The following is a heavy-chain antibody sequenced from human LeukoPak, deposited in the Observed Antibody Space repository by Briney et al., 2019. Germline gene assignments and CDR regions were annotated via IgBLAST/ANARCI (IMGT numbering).Heavy chain of an antibody. J-gene: IGHJ3*02. CDR2: INHSGST. CDR3: ATRRYDILTQKDAFDI. Sequence: SETLSLTCAVYGGSFSGYYWSWIRQPPGKGLEWIGEINHSGSTNYNPSLKGRVTISVDTSKNQFSLKLSSVTAADTAVYYCATRRYDILTQKDAFDIWGQGTMVTVSS. V-gene: IGHV4-34*01. CDR1: GGSFSGYY. D-gene: IGHD3-9*01.